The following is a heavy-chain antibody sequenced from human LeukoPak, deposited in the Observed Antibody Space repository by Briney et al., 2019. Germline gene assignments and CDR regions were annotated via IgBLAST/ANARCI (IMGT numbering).Heavy chain of an antibody. CDR1: GDTFGNSA. V-gene: IGHV1-69*13. D-gene: IGHD6-19*01. Sequence: SVRVSCKAPGDTFGNSAFSWVRQAPGQGLEWMGGIIPIFGTPNYAQKFQGRVTISADESTSTVYMELSSLRPEDTAVFYCARDEIAVAGFGTFDYWGQGTLVTVSS. CDR3: ARDEIAVAGFGTFDY. CDR2: IIPIFGTP. J-gene: IGHJ4*02.